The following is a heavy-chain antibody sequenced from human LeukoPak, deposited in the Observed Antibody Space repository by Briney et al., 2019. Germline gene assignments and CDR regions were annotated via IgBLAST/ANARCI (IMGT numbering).Heavy chain of an antibody. Sequence: SVKVSCKASGGTFSSYAISWVRQAPGQGLEWMGRIIPIFGIANHAQKFQSRVTITADKSTSTAYMELSSLRSEDTAVYYCARVPPPMVRGVTPYYYYGMDVWGQGTTVTVSS. CDR1: GGTFSSYA. CDR2: IIPIFGIA. CDR3: ARVPPPMVRGVTPYYYYGMDV. V-gene: IGHV1-69*04. D-gene: IGHD3-10*01. J-gene: IGHJ6*02.